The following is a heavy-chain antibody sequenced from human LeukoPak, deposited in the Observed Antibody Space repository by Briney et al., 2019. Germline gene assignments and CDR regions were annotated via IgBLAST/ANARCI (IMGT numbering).Heavy chain of an antibody. CDR3: ARQSSDLYYYYGMDV. V-gene: IGHV4-39*01. CDR2: IYYSGST. J-gene: IGHJ6*02. D-gene: IGHD6-19*01. Sequence: PSETLSLTCTVSGGSISSSSYYWGWIRQPPGKGLEWIGSIYYSGSTYYNPSLKSRVTISVDTFKNQFSLKLSSVTAADTAVYYCARQSSDLYYYYGMDVWGQGTTVTVSS. CDR1: GGSISSSSYY.